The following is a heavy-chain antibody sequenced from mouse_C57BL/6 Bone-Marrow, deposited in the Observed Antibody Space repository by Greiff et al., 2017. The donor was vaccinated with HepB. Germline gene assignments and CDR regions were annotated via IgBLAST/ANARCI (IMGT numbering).Heavy chain of an antibody. CDR1: GYTFTDYY. V-gene: IGHV1-19*01. CDR2: INPYNGGT. D-gene: IGHD2-1*01. Sequence: EVQLQQSGPVLVKPGASVKMSCKASGYTFTDYYMNWVKQSHGKSLEWIGVINPYNGGTSYNQKFKGKATLTVDKSSSTAYMELNSLTSEDSAVYYCARTLYGNYLWYFDVWGTGTTVTVSS. CDR3: ARTLYGNYLWYFDV. J-gene: IGHJ1*03.